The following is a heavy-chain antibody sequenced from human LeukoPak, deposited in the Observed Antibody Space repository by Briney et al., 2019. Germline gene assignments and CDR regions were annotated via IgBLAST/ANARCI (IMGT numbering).Heavy chain of an antibody. CDR2: IYYSGST. J-gene: IGHJ5*02. Sequence: PSETLSLTCTVSGGSISSSSCYWGWIRQPPGKGLEWIGSIYYSGSTYYNPSLKSRVTISVDTSKNQFSLKLSSVTAADTAVYYCARLALGSWFDPWGQGTLVTVSS. V-gene: IGHV4-39*01. CDR3: ARLALGSWFDP. CDR1: GGSISSSSCY.